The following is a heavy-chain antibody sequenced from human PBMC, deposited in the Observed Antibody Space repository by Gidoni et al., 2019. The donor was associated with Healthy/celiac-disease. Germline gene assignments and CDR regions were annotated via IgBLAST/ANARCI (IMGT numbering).Heavy chain of an antibody. CDR1: GFTCSSYA. CDR2: ISGSGGST. Sequence: EVQLLESGGGLVQPGGSLRLAWAASGFTCSSYAMSWVRQAPGKGLGWVSAISGSGGSTYYADSVKGRFTISRDNSKNTLYLQMNSLRAEDTAVYYCAKVTGSSWYELLYWGQGTLVTVSS. V-gene: IGHV3-23*01. J-gene: IGHJ4*02. CDR3: AKVTGSSWYELLY. D-gene: IGHD6-13*01.